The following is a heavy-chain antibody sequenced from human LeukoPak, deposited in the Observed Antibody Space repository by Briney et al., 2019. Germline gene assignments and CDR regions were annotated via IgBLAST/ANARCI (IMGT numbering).Heavy chain of an antibody. V-gene: IGHV3-48*04. Sequence: PGGSLRLSCAASGFTFSSYSMNWVRQAPGKGLEWVSYISSGSSTIYYADSVKGRFTISRDNAKNSLYLQMNSLRAEDTAVYYCARVDEVVPAATGYYYMDVWGKGTTVTVSS. CDR3: ARVDEVVPAATGYYYMDV. CDR1: GFTFSSYS. CDR2: ISSGSSTI. D-gene: IGHD2-2*01. J-gene: IGHJ6*03.